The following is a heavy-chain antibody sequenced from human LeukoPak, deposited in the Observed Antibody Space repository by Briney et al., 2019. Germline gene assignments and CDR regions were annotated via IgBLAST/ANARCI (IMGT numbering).Heavy chain of an antibody. CDR1: GFTFSSYG. J-gene: IGHJ6*02. Sequence: QPGRSLRLSCAASGFTFSSYGMHWVRQAPGKGLEWVAVISYDGSNKYYADSVKGRFTISRDNSKNTLYLQMNSLRAEDTAVYYCAKDLRYSFLGYYYGMDVWGQGTTVTVSS. V-gene: IGHV3-30*18. CDR3: AKDLRYSFLGYYYGMDV. D-gene: IGHD2/OR15-2a*01. CDR2: ISYDGSNK.